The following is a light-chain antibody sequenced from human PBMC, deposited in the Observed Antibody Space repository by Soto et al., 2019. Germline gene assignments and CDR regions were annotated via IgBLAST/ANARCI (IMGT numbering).Light chain of an antibody. Sequence: QSALTQPASVSGSPGQSITISCTGTSSDVGGYNFVSWYQQHPGKAPKLMIYEVTSRPSGVSNRFSGSKSGNTASLTISGLQAEDEADYYCNSYTTSSTLVFGTGTKATVL. V-gene: IGLV2-14*03. CDR3: NSYTTSSTLV. CDR1: SSDVGGYNF. CDR2: EVT. J-gene: IGLJ1*01.